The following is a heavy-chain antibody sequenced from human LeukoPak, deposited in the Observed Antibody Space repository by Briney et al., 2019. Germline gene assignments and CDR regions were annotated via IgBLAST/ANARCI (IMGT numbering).Heavy chain of an antibody. Sequence: GGSLKISCKASGYTFTSYWIVWVRQMPGKGLEWMGIIYPDNSDARYSLSFQGQVTISVDKSISTAYLQWSSLQAPDVAIYYCARRPHETGREFDYWGQGTLVTVSS. CDR2: IYPDNSDA. CDR3: ARRPHETGREFDY. V-gene: IGHV5-51*01. D-gene: IGHD5-24*01. CDR1: GYTFTSYW. J-gene: IGHJ4*02.